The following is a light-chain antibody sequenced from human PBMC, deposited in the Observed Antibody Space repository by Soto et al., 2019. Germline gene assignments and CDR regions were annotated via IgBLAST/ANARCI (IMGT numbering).Light chain of an antibody. CDR1: SSNIGTSP. CDR2: SNN. V-gene: IGLV1-44*01. J-gene: IGLJ3*02. Sequence: QSVLTQPPSASGTPGQRVTISCSGSSSNIGTSPVQWFRHLPGSAPELLIYSNNQRPSGVPDRFSGSKSGTSASLAISGLQSEDDADYHCATWDDSLYGPVFGGGTKLTVL. CDR3: ATWDDSLYGPV.